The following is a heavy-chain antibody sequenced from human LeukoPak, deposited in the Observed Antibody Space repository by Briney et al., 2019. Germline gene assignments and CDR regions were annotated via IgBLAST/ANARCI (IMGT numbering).Heavy chain of an antibody. CDR2: IRYDGSNK. J-gene: IGHJ4*02. D-gene: IGHD3-10*01. CDR3: AKVWGVGDPRYFDY. CDR1: GFTFSSYG. V-gene: IGHV3-30*02. Sequence: PGGSLRLSCAASGFTFSSYGMHWVRQAPGKGLEWVAFIRYDGSNKYYADSVKGRFTISRDNSKNTLYLQMNSLRAEDTAVYYCAKVWGVGDPRYFDYWGQGTLVTVSS.